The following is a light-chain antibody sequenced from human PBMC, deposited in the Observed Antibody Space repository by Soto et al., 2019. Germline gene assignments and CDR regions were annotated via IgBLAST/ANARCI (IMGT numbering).Light chain of an antibody. CDR1: QNIHTH. CDR2: TAS. V-gene: IGKV1-39*01. Sequence: IQMTQSPSSLSASVGDTVTITCRASQNIHTHLNWYQQKPGKAPKPLIYTASSLHSGVPSRFSGSASGTDFTLTISSLQPEDVATYYCKQGDTTLITVGQVTLLAI. CDR3: KQGDTTLIT. J-gene: IGKJ5*01.